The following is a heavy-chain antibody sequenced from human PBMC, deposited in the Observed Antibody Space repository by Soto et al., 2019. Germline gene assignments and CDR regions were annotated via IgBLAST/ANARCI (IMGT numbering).Heavy chain of an antibody. Sequence: KPSETLSLTCTVSGGSINNYYWSWIRQPPGKGVEWIGSVFHSGSTNYKPSLKSRVTISVDTSKNQFSLKLSSVTAADTAVYYCARVYGDYLDYWGQGTLVTVSS. D-gene: IGHD4-17*01. CDR2: VFHSGST. J-gene: IGHJ4*02. CDR1: GGSINNYY. V-gene: IGHV4-59*01. CDR3: ARVYGDYLDY.